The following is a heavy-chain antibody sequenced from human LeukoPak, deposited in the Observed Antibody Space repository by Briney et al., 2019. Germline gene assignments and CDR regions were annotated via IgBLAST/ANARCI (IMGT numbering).Heavy chain of an antibody. J-gene: IGHJ6*03. V-gene: IGHV1-18*01. CDR1: GYTFTSYG. D-gene: IGHD5-18*01. CDR2: ISAYNGNT. Sequence: ASVTVSCKASGYTFTSYGISWVRQAPGQGLEWMGWISAYNGNTNYAQKLQGRVTMTTDTSTSTAYMELRSLRSDDTAVYYCASGWIQQPHYYYYYMDVWGKGTTVTISS. CDR3: ASGWIQQPHYYYYYMDV.